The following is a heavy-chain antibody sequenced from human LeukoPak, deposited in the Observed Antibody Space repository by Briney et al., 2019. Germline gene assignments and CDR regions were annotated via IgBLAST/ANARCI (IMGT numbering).Heavy chain of an antibody. J-gene: IGHJ3*02. D-gene: IGHD3-10*01. V-gene: IGHV3-30*02. Sequence: GGSLRLSCAASGFTFSSYGMHWVRQAPGKGLEWVIFIRYDGSNKYYADSVKGRFTISRDNSKNTLYLQMNSLRAEDTAVYYCAKAGGSDAAFDIWGQGTMVTVSS. CDR1: GFTFSSYG. CDR2: IRYDGSNK. CDR3: AKAGGSDAAFDI.